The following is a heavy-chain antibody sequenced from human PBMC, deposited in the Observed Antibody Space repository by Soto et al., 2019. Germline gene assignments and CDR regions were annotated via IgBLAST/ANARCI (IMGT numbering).Heavy chain of an antibody. D-gene: IGHD4-17*01. Sequence: QVQLVESGGGVVQPGRSLRLSCAASGFTFSSYGMHWVRQAPGKGLAWVAVIWYDGSNKYYADSVKGRFTISRDNSTTALFLQMNSRRSEDTAVYYCEGGDYGDYGVYFDYWGQGTLVTVSS. V-gene: IGHV3-33*01. J-gene: IGHJ4*02. CDR2: IWYDGSNK. CDR3: EGGDYGDYGVYFDY. CDR1: GFTFSSYG.